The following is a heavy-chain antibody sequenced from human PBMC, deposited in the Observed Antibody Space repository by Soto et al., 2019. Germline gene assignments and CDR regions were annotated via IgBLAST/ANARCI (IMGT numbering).Heavy chain of an antibody. V-gene: IGHV3-21*01. CDR1: GFTFSSYS. CDR2: ISSSSSYI. Sequence: EVQLVESGGGLVKPGGSLRLSCAASGFTFSSYSMNWVRQAPGKGLEWVSSISSSSSYIYYADSVKGRFTISRDNAKNSLYLQMNSLRAEDTAVYYCARAPPGSVARPNYYYYYMDVWGKGTTVTVSS. J-gene: IGHJ6*03. CDR3: ARAPPGSVARPNYYYYYMDV. D-gene: IGHD6-6*01.